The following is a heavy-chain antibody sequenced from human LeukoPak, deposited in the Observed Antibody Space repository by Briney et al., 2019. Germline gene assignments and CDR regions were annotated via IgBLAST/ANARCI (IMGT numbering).Heavy chain of an antibody. CDR2: ISDSAGST. CDR1: GFTFSSYA. D-gene: IGHD6-13*01. J-gene: IGHJ4*02. V-gene: IGHV3-23*01. Sequence: WGSLRLSCAASGFTFSSYAMNWVRQAPGKGLEWVSDISDSAGSTYYADSVKGRFTISRDNSENTLSLQMNSLRAEDTAVYYCAKSGGSSWPHFDCWGQGTLVTVSS. CDR3: AKSGGSSWPHFDC.